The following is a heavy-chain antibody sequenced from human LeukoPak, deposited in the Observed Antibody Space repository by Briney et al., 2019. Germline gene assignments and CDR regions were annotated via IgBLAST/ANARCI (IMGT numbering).Heavy chain of an antibody. Sequence: ASVKVSCKASGYTFTTYAISWVRQAPGQGLEWMGWISAYNGNTNYAQKLQGRVTMTTDTSTSTAYMELRSLRSDDTAVYYCAREAEELQYVGYYYYYTDVWGKGTTVTVSS. V-gene: IGHV1-18*01. CDR2: ISAYNGNT. CDR1: GYTFTTYA. CDR3: AREAEELQYVGYYYYYTDV. D-gene: IGHD4-11*01. J-gene: IGHJ6*03.